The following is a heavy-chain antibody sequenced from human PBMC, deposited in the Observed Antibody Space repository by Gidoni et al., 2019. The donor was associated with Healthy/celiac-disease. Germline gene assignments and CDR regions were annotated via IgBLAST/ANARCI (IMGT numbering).Heavy chain of an antibody. CDR2: ISSSSSYI. V-gene: IGHV3-21*01. CDR3: ARDKVGRYCSSTSCYKRSYYYGMDV. J-gene: IGHJ6*02. CDR1: GFTFSSYS. Sequence: EVQLVESGGGLVKPGGSLRLSCAASGFTFSSYSMNWVRQAPGKGLELGSSISSSSSYIYYADSVKGRFTISRDNAKNSLYLQMNSLRAEDTAVYYCARDKVGRYCSSTSCYKRSYYYGMDVWGQGTTVTVSS. D-gene: IGHD2-2*02.